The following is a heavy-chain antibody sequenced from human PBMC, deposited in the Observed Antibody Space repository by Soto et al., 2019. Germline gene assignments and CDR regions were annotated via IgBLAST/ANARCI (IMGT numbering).Heavy chain of an antibody. D-gene: IGHD6-19*01. Sequence: QVQLVESGGGVVQPGRSLRLSCAASGFTFSSYAMHWVRQAPGKGLEWVAVISYDGSNKYYADSVKGRFTISRDNSKNTLYLQMNSLRAEDTGVYYCARDKQWLDHIDYWGQGTLVTVSS. CDR3: ARDKQWLDHIDY. V-gene: IGHV3-30-3*01. CDR1: GFTFSSYA. CDR2: ISYDGSNK. J-gene: IGHJ4*02.